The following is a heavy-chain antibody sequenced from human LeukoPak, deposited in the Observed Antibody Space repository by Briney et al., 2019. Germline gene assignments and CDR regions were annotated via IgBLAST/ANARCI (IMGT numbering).Heavy chain of an antibody. CDR2: IDYDGGSG. J-gene: IGHJ1*01. V-gene: IGHV3-23*01. Sequence: GGSLRLSCAAPGFTFSSYSMNWVRQAPGKGLEWVSSIDYDGGSGHYADSVKGRFTISRDNSNNTLFLHLNSLRGEDTAVYYCTRNSGWYGLSWGQGTLVTVSS. CDR3: TRNSGWYGLS. CDR1: GFTFSSYS. D-gene: IGHD6-19*01.